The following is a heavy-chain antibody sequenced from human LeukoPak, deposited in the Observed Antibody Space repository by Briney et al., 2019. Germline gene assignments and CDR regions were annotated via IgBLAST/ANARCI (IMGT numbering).Heavy chain of an antibody. V-gene: IGHV4-59*01. J-gene: IGHJ4*02. Sequence: SETLSLTCTVSGGSISSYYWSWIRQPPGKGLEWIGYIYYSGSTNYNPSLKSRVTISVDTSKNQFSLKLSSVTAADTAVYYCARGDLEWLLYWDYWGQGTLVTVSS. CDR1: GGSISSYY. CDR2: IYYSGST. D-gene: IGHD3-3*01. CDR3: ARGDLEWLLYWDY.